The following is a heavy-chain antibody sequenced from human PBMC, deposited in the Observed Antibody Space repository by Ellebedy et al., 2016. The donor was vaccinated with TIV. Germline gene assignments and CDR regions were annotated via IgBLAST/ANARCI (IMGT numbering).Heavy chain of an antibody. Sequence: GESLKISXAASGFTFSSYAMSLVRQAPGKGLEWLSTISDSTYTTYYADSVRGRFTISRDNSKNTLYLHMSSLRVEDTAVYYCAKGALWFGEIDAFDVWGQGTMVTVSS. CDR2: ISDSTYTT. D-gene: IGHD3-10*01. J-gene: IGHJ3*01. CDR1: GFTFSSYA. V-gene: IGHV3-23*01. CDR3: AKGALWFGEIDAFDV.